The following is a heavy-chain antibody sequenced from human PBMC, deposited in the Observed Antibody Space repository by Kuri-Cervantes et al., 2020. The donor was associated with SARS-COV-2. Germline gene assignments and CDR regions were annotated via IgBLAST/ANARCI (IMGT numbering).Heavy chain of an antibody. CDR3: ASRGLLLRAYYYYMDV. CDR2: INPNSGGT. Sequence: ASVKVSCKASGYTFTSYYMHWVRQAPGQGLEWMGWINPNSGGTNYAQKFQGRVTMTRDTSISTAYMELSRLRSDDTAVYYCASRGLLLRAYYYYMDVWGKGTTVTVSS. J-gene: IGHJ6*03. D-gene: IGHD2-2*01. V-gene: IGHV1-2*02. CDR1: GYTFTSYY.